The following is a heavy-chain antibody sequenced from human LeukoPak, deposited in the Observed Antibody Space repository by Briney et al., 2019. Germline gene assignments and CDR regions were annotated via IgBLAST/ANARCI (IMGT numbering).Heavy chain of an antibody. Sequence: SETLSLTCAVYGWSFSGYYWSWIRQPPGKGLEWIGEINHSGSTNYNPSLKSRGTISVETSKNQFSLTLSSVTAADTAVYYCARQKGGDYVWGSYRSPTFDYWGQGTLVTVSS. CDR2: INHSGST. CDR3: ARQKGGDYVWGSYRSPTFDY. CDR1: GWSFSGYY. D-gene: IGHD3-16*02. V-gene: IGHV4-34*01. J-gene: IGHJ4*02.